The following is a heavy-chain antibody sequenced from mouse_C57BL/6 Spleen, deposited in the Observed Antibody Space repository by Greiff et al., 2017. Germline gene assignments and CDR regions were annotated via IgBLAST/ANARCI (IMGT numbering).Heavy chain of an antibody. D-gene: IGHD2-1*01. CDR2: ISSGSSTI. V-gene: IGHV5-17*01. CDR1: GFTFSDYG. J-gene: IGHJ4*01. CDR3: SRQGDECNYAYAMDY. Sequence: EVQLVQSGGGLVKPGGSLKLSCAASGFTFSDYGMHWVRQAPEQGLEWVAYISSGSSTIYYADTVKGRCTISRDNATNTLCLQMTSLRSEDAAMYYCSRQGDECNYAYAMDYWGQGTSVTVSS.